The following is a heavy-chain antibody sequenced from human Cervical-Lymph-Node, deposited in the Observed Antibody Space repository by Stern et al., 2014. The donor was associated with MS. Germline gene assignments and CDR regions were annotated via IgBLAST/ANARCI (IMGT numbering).Heavy chain of an antibody. V-gene: IGHV1-46*01. CDR2: INPGIGST. Sequence: QVQLVESGAEVKKPGASARVSCEASGYLFSSMYLHWVRQATGQGREWMGMINPGIGSTTYAQKFQGRVDMTTNTSTSTIYMTLSNLRSEDTAVYYCAREYCGDTSCYNYFDYWGQGTLVTVS. CDR3: AREYCGDTSCYNYFDY. J-gene: IGHJ4*02. CDR1: GYLFSSMY. D-gene: IGHD3-10*01.